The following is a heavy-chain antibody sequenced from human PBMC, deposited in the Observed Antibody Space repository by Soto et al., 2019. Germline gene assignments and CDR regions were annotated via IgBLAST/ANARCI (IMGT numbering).Heavy chain of an antibody. D-gene: IGHD3-22*01. Sequence: GASVKVSCKASGYTFTSYGISWVRQAPGQGLEWMGWISNYNGNTNYAQRLQGRVTMTTDTSTSTAYMELRSLRSDDTAVYYCAREQSSGYYYYYWGQGTLVTVS. CDR2: ISNYNGNT. V-gene: IGHV1-18*01. CDR1: GYTFTSYG. J-gene: IGHJ4*02. CDR3: AREQSSGYYYYY.